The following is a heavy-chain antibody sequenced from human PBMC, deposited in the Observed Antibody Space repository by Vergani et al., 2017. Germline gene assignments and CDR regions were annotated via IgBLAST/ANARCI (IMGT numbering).Heavy chain of an antibody. V-gene: IGHV1-46*03. CDR3: ARGDYGILTGYRY. D-gene: IGHD3-9*01. CDR1: GYTFSNYY. Sequence: QVQVVPSGAEVKKSGASVKVSCKTSGYTFSNYYMHWVRQAPGQGLEWTGIINPSGGHTNYAQKFQGRVTMTRDTSTSTVYMQLSSLRAEDTAIYYCARGDYGILTGYRYWGQGTLVTVSA. CDR2: INPSGGHT. J-gene: IGHJ4*02.